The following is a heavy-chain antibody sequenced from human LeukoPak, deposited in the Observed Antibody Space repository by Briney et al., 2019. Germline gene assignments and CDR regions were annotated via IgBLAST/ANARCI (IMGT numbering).Heavy chain of an antibody. D-gene: IGHD1-1*01. CDR3: ARGYSPTLRTTGNDY. CDR1: GYTFTSHD. J-gene: IGHJ4*02. V-gene: IGHV1-8*01. CDR2: MNPNSGNT. Sequence: WASVKVSCKASGYTFTSHDINWVRQATGQGLEWMGWMNPNSGNTGYAQKFQGRVAMTRDTSINTAYLDLYSLRSEDTAIYYCARGYSPTLRTTGNDYWGQGTLVTVSS.